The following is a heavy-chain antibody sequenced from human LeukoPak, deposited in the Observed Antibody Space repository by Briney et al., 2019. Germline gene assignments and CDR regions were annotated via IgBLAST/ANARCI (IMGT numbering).Heavy chain of an antibody. CDR3: ARVPDGIRFDY. Sequence: PSETLSLTCTVSGSSISSSFWSWIRQAPGGGLEWIGYIYSSGNTTYNPPLKSRVTMSVDTSKNQFSLKLTSMSVADTAVYFCARVPDGIRFDYWGQGALVTVSS. CDR1: GSSISSSF. J-gene: IGHJ4*02. V-gene: IGHV4-4*09. CDR2: IYSSGNT. D-gene: IGHD1-26*01.